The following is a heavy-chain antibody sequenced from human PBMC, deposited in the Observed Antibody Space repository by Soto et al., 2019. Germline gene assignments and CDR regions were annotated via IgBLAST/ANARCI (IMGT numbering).Heavy chain of an antibody. CDR3: ARYSNGYFDF. Sequence: SGPTLVNPTQPLTLTCTFSGFSLSTSGMRVSWIRQPPGKALEWLARIDWDDDKLYSTSLKTRLTISKDTSKNQVVLTMTNMDPVYTASYYCARYSNGYFDFWGQGTLVTVSS. CDR2: IDWDDDK. J-gene: IGHJ4*02. V-gene: IGHV2-70*04. D-gene: IGHD6-13*01. CDR1: GFSLSTSGMR.